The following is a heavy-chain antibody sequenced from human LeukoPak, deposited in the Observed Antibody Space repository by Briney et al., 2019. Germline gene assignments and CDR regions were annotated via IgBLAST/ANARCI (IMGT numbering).Heavy chain of an antibody. CDR3: ARGYSNLIDY. Sequence: GGSLRLSCAASGFTFSSYEMSWVRQAPGKGLEWVSYISSSGSTIYYADSVKGRFTISRDNAKNSLYLQMNSLRAENTAVYYCARGYSNLIDYWGQGTLVTVSS. J-gene: IGHJ4*02. D-gene: IGHD4-11*01. CDR2: ISSSGSTI. V-gene: IGHV3-48*03. CDR1: GFTFSSYE.